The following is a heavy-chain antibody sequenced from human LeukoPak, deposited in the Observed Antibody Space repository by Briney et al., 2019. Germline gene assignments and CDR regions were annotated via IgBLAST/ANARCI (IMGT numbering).Heavy chain of an antibody. CDR2: IKSKTDGGTT. Sequence: GGSLRLSCAASGFTFSSYAMSWVRQAPGKGLEWVGRIKSKTDGGTTDYAAPVKGRFTISRDDSKNTLYLQMNSLKTEDTAVYYCTTDEGGDIMITFGGVIIKNDYWGQGTLVTVSS. CDR1: GFTFSSYA. D-gene: IGHD3-16*01. V-gene: IGHV3-15*01. J-gene: IGHJ4*02. CDR3: TTDEGGDIMITFGGVIIKNDY.